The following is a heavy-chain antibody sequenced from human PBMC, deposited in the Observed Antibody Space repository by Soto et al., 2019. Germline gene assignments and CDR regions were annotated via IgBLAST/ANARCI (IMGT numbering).Heavy chain of an antibody. CDR3: AKVPYITMVPEPWFDP. V-gene: IGHV3-23*01. D-gene: IGHD3-10*01. J-gene: IGHJ5*02. Sequence: HPGGSLRLSCAASGFTFSSYAMSWVRQAPGKGLEWVSAISGSGGSTYYADSVKGRFTISRDNSKNTLYLQMNSLRAEDTAVYYCAKVPYITMVPEPWFDPWGQGTLVTVSS. CDR2: ISGSGGST. CDR1: GFTFSSYA.